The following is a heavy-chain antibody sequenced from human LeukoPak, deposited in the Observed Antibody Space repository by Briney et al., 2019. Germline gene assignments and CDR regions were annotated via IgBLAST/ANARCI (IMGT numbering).Heavy chain of an antibody. J-gene: IGHJ4*02. CDR1: GGSISSYY. D-gene: IGHD6-19*01. V-gene: IGHV4-59*01. CDR3: ATIAVTAPFDS. Sequence: SETLPLTCTISGGSISSYYWSWIRQPPGKGLEWIGYVSYSGSTNYNPSLKSRVTISLDTSKNQFSLKLSSMTAADTAVYYCATIAVTAPFDSWGQGTPVTVSS. CDR2: VSYSGST.